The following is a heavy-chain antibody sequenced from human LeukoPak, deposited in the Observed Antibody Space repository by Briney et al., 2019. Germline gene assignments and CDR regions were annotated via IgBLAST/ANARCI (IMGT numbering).Heavy chain of an antibody. CDR1: GFTFSSYS. Sequence: GGSLRLSWAASGFTFSSYSMNWVHQAPGKGLEWVSSISSSSSYIYYADSVKGRFTISRDNAKNSLYLQMNSLRAEDTAVYYCARDHLRYYDSSGYRDYWGQGTLVTVSS. CDR3: ARDHLRYYDSSGYRDY. D-gene: IGHD3-22*01. V-gene: IGHV3-21*01. J-gene: IGHJ4*02. CDR2: ISSSSSYI.